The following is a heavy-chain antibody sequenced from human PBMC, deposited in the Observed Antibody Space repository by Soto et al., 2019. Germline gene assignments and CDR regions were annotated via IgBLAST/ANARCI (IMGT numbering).Heavy chain of an antibody. Sequence: SETLSLTCTVGSISTYYWNWIRQPPGKGLEWIGYIYYMGRTNYNSSLKSRVTMSIDTSKNQFSLKLSSVTAADTAVYYCARNKGGYSGYERPCYSDYWGQGTLVTVSS. D-gene: IGHD5-12*01. CDR3: ARNKGGYSGYERPCYSDY. CDR2: IYYMGRT. J-gene: IGHJ4*02. V-gene: IGHV4-59*01. CDR1: SISTYY.